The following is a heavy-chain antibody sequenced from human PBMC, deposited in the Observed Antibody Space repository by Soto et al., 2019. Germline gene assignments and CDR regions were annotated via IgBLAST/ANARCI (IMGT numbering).Heavy chain of an antibody. D-gene: IGHD6-6*01. CDR1: GFTFSSYG. Sequence: ESGGGVVQPGRSLRLSCAASGFTFSSYGMHWVRQAPGKGLEWVAVIWYDGSNKYYADSVKGRFTISRDNSKNTLYLQMNSLRAEDTAVYYCASSRSGQLAIFDYWGQGTLVTVSS. CDR2: IWYDGSNK. V-gene: IGHV3-33*01. J-gene: IGHJ4*02. CDR3: ASSRSGQLAIFDY.